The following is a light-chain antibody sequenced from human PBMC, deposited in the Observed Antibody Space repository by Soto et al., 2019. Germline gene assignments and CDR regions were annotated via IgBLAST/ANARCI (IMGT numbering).Light chain of an antibody. CDR3: SSYTDSGTLLYV. V-gene: IGLV2-14*01. CDR1: NSDIGAYNY. CDR2: EVS. Sequence: QSVLTQPASVSGSPGQSITISCTGTNSDIGAYNYVSWYHRHPGKAPKLLIYEVSNRPSGVSTRFSGSKSGNTASLTISGLQAEDEADYYCSSYTDSGTLLYVFGTGTKVTVL. J-gene: IGLJ1*01.